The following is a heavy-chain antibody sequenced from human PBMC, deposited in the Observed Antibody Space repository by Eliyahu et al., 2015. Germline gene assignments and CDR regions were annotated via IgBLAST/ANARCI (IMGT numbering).Heavy chain of an antibody. CDR1: GFPLGSXD. Sequence: EVQLVQSGGGLIQPGGSLRLXCAASGFPLGSXDLNWVRQAPGKGLEWISYISDRGSTIYYAESVKGRFTVSRDNAKNSFYLQMNSLRAEDRGVYYCARIGVGSQGDYRDACDVWGQGTVVSVS. CDR3: ARIGVGSQGDYRDACDV. J-gene: IGHJ3*01. D-gene: IGHD4-17*01. V-gene: IGHV3-48*03. CDR2: ISDRGSTI.